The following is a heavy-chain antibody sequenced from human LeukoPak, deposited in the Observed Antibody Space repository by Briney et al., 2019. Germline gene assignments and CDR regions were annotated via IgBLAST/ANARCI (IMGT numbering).Heavy chain of an antibody. V-gene: IGHV3-43*02. J-gene: IGHJ4*02. Sequence: GGSLRLSCAASGFTFDDYAMHWVRQAPGKGLECVSLISGDGGSTYYADSVKGRFTITRNNSKNSMYLQMNSLRTEDTALYYCAKGRGGYFDYWGQGTLVTVSS. CDR1: GFTFDDYA. D-gene: IGHD3-10*01. CDR2: ISGDGGST. CDR3: AKGRGGYFDY.